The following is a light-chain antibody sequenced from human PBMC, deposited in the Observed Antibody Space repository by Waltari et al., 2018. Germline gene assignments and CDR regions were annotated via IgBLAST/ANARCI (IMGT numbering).Light chain of an antibody. CDR3: CSYVSSNNDV. V-gene: IGLV2-8*01. CDR1: SSDIGGYNY. CDR2: EVT. J-gene: IGLJ3*02. Sequence: QSALTQPPSASGSPGQSVTISCTGTSSDIGGYNYVSWYQQHPGKVPKLMIYEVTKRPSGVPDRFAGSKSGNTASLTVAGLQAEDEADYYCCSYVSSNNDVFGGGTKLTVL.